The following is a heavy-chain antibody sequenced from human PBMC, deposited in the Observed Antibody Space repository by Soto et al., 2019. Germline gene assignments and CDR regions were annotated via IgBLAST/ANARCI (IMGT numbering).Heavy chain of an antibody. CDR3: VRLWGYTNNQPVPFDC. D-gene: IGHD5-12*01. CDR1: GFTFSDHY. Sequence: EVQLVESGGGLVQPGGSLRLSCAASGFTFSDHYMDWVRQGPGMGLEWLGRIRNKADSYTTEYAASVKGRFTVSRDDSKNSLHLQMNSLKTEDTAVYYCVRLWGYTNNQPVPFDCWGQGTLVTVSS. CDR2: IRNKADSYTT. J-gene: IGHJ4*02. V-gene: IGHV3-72*01.